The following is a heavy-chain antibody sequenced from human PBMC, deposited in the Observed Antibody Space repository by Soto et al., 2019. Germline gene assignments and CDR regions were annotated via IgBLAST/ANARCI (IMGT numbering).Heavy chain of an antibody. V-gene: IGHV4-34*01. Sequence: PSETLSLTCAVYGGSFSSYYWSWIRQPPGKGLEWIGSIYHGGSTYYNPSLNSRVTLSIDMTNNHVSLILNSVTAADTAVYYCARVGPWVPYYYDSSPYTFENWFDPWGQGTLVTVSS. CDR1: GGSFSSYY. D-gene: IGHD3-22*01. CDR2: IYHGGST. CDR3: ARVGPWVPYYYDSSPYTFENWFDP. J-gene: IGHJ5*02.